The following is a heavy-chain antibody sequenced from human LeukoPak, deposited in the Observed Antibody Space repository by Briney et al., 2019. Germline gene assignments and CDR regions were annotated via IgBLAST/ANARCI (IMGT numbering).Heavy chain of an antibody. CDR1: GGSISSSSYY. CDR3: AREGIVGVTRHWFDP. V-gene: IGHV4-39*07. CDR2: VYYSGSI. J-gene: IGHJ5*02. D-gene: IGHD1-26*01. Sequence: PSETLSLTCTVSGGSISSSSYYWGWIRQPPGKGLEWIGSVYYSGSIYYNPSLKSRVTISVDTSKNQFSLKLSSVTAADTAIYYCAREGIVGVTRHWFDPWGQGTLVTVSS.